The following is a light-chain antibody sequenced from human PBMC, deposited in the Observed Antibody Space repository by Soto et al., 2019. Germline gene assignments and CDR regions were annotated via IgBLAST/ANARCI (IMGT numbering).Light chain of an antibody. CDR1: QSVSSSY. CDR3: HPYCSSLYP. CDR2: GAS. V-gene: IGKV3-20*01. J-gene: IGKJ1*01. Sequence: EIVLTQSPGTLSLSPGERATLSWRASQSVSSSYLAWYQQKPGQAPRILIYGASSRTTGIPDRFSGSGSVTEFNLHISILEPEDFAVNYYHPYCSSLYPFGQGTHGEIK.